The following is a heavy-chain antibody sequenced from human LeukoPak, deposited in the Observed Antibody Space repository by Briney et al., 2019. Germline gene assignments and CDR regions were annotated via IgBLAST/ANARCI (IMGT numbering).Heavy chain of an antibody. J-gene: IGHJ3*02. CDR3: ARLPGAFDI. CDR1: GGSISSFY. Sequence: SETLSLTCTVSGGSISSFYWSWIRQPPGKGLEWIGYIYYTGSTYYNPSLKSRVTISVDTSKNEFSLKLSSVTAADTAVYYCARLPGAFDIWGQGTMVTVSS. CDR2: IYYTGST. V-gene: IGHV4-59*08.